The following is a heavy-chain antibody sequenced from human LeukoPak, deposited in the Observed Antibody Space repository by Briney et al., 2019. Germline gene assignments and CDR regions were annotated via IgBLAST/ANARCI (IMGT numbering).Heavy chain of an antibody. Sequence: PSETLSLTCAVSGDSVSSSHWWSWVRQPPGKGLEWIGEVAHTGSTKFTPSFRSRATISIDWSKNQFSLNLTSVTAADTATYFCARLVVYNWTPRAFDVWGQGTMVTVSS. CDR1: GDSVSSSHW. CDR2: VAHTGST. D-gene: IGHD1-20*01. J-gene: IGHJ3*01. CDR3: ARLVVYNWTPRAFDV. V-gene: IGHV4-4*02.